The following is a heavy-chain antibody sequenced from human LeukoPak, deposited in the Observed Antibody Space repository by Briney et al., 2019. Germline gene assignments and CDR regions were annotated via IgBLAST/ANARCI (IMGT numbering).Heavy chain of an antibody. Sequence: GASVKVSCTASVSTFTSSAVQWVRQARGQRLEWIGWIVVGSGNTNNAQKIQERVTITRDMSTSTAYMELSSLRSAGTAVYYCAAYGSGSYDYWGQGTLVTVSS. CDR1: VSTFTSSA. CDR3: AAYGSGSYDY. J-gene: IGHJ4*02. CDR2: IVVGSGNT. D-gene: IGHD3-10*01. V-gene: IGHV1-58*01.